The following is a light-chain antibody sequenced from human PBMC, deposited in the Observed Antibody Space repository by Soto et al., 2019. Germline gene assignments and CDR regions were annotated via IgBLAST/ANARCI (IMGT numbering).Light chain of an antibody. J-gene: IGKJ1*01. Sequence: DIQMTQSPSTLSASVGDRVTITCRASQSISSWLAWYQQKPGKAPKLLIYDASSLESGVPSRCSGSGSCTEVTLTISSLQPDDFAAYYCQQYNSYSPWTFGQGTKVEIK. V-gene: IGKV1-5*01. CDR1: QSISSW. CDR2: DAS. CDR3: QQYNSYSPWT.